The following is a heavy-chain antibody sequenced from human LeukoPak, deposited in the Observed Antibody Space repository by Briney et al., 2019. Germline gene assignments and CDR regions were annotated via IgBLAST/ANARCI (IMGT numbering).Heavy chain of an antibody. CDR1: GGSISGYY. V-gene: IGHV4-34*01. D-gene: IGHD6-19*01. CDR2: INHSGST. CDR3: ASVGGWYRTSWFDP. Sequence: SETLSLTCTVSGGSISGYYWSWIRQPPGKGLEWIGEINHSGSTNYNPSLKSRVTISVDTSKNQFSLKLSSVTAADTAVYYCASVGGWYRTSWFDPWGQGTLVTVSS. J-gene: IGHJ5*02.